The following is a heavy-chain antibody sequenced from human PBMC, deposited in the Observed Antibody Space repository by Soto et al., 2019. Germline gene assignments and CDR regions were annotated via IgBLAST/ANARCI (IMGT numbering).Heavy chain of an antibody. Sequence: GGSLRLSCAASGFPFDDYAMHWVRQVPGKGLEWVSGISWNRGKTVYADSVKGRFTISRDNAKNSLYLEMNSLRAEDTALYYCAKDRGGYSYGEPFECWGQGTRVTVSS. J-gene: IGHJ4*02. CDR1: GFPFDDYA. D-gene: IGHD5-18*01. CDR2: ISWNRGKT. V-gene: IGHV3-9*01. CDR3: AKDRGGYSYGEPFEC.